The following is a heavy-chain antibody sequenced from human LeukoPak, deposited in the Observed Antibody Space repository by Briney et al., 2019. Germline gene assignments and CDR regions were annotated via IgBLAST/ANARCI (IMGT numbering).Heavy chain of an antibody. D-gene: IGHD5-18*01. Sequence: SETLSLTCTVSGGSISSYYWSWIRQPPGKGLEWIGYIYYSGSTNYNPSLKSRVTISVDTSKNQFSLKLSSVTAADTAVYYCARNRYSYALWGQGTLVTVSS. CDR2: IYYSGST. CDR3: ARNRYSYAL. CDR1: GGSISSYY. J-gene: IGHJ4*02. V-gene: IGHV4-59*08.